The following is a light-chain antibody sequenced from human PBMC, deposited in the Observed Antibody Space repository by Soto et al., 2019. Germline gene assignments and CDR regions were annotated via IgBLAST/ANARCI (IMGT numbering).Light chain of an antibody. CDR3: QSYDSSLSGWV. Sequence: QSVLTQPPSVSGAPGQRVTISCTGSSSNIGAGYDVHWYQQVPGTAPKVLIYGNNNRPSGVPDRFSGSKSGTSASLAMTGLQAEDEADYYCQSYDSSLSGWVFGGGTKVTVL. CDR2: GNN. CDR1: SSNIGAGYD. J-gene: IGLJ2*01. V-gene: IGLV1-40*01.